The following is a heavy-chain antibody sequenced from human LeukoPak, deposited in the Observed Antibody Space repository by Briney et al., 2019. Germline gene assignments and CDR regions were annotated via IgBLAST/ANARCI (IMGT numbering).Heavy chain of an antibody. CDR3: AKGELPFDY. J-gene: IGHJ4*02. Sequence: GGSLRLSCAGSGFTFSSYWMSWVRQAPGKGLEWVANIRQDGNEKYYVDSVKGRFTISRDNAKNTLYLQMNSLRAEDTAVYYCAKGELPFDYWGQGTLVTVSS. CDR1: GFTFSSYW. CDR2: IRQDGNEK. V-gene: IGHV3-7*01. D-gene: IGHD1-26*01.